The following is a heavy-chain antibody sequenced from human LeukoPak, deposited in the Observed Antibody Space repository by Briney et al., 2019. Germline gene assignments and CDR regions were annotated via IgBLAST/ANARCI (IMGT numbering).Heavy chain of an antibody. V-gene: IGHV3-48*03. D-gene: IGHD3-22*01. Sequence: GGSLRLSCAASGFTFSSYEMNWVRQAPGKGLEWVSYISISGSTIYYADSVKGRFTISRDNAKNSLYLQMNSLRAEDTAVYYCARDRARYYYDSSGSFDYWGQGTLVTVSS. J-gene: IGHJ4*02. CDR3: ARDRARYYYDSSGSFDY. CDR2: ISISGSTI. CDR1: GFTFSSYE.